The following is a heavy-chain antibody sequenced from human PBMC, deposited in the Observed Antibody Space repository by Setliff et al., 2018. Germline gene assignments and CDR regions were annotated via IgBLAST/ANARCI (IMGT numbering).Heavy chain of an antibody. CDR1: GDSVSSDRFH. CDR3: ARDPVDGHGHFDY. D-gene: IGHD2-8*01. V-gene: IGHV4-61*02. Sequence: SETLSLTCTVSGDSVSSDRFHWGWFRQSAGKGLEWIGRLRIGFSNIYNPSLASRVTISVDPSKNQFSLKLDSVTAADTAVYYCARDPVDGHGHFDYWGQGTLVTVSS. J-gene: IGHJ4*02. CDR2: LRIGFSN.